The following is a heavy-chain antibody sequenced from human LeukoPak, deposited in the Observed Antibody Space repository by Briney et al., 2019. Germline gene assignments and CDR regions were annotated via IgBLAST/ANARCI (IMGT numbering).Heavy chain of an antibody. D-gene: IGHD2-2*02. V-gene: IGHV3-30*18. CDR3: AKGYCTSTSCYTYYYYYMDV. J-gene: IGHJ6*03. CDR1: GFTFSNYG. CDR2: ISYDGSTE. Sequence: GGSLRLSCAASGFTFSNYGMHWVRQAPGKGLEWVAVISYDGSTEYYADSVKGRFTISRDNSKNTLYLQMDSLRADDTAVYYCAKGYCTSTSCYTYYYYYMDVWGKGTTVTVSS.